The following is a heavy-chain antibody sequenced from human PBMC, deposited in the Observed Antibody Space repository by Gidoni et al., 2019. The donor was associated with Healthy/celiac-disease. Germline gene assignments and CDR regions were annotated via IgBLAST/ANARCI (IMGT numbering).Heavy chain of an antibody. D-gene: IGHD6-19*01. CDR3: AKDGSSGWYDVDY. V-gene: IGHV3-23*01. J-gene: IGHJ4*02. CDR1: GFPFSSYP. CDR2: SSGSGGST. Sequence: EVQLLESGGGLVQPGGSLRLSCAASGFPFSSYPMSWVRQAPGKGLEWVSASSGSGGSTYYADSVKGRFTIARDNSKNTLYLQMNSLRAEDTAVYYCAKDGSSGWYDVDYWGQGTLVTVSS.